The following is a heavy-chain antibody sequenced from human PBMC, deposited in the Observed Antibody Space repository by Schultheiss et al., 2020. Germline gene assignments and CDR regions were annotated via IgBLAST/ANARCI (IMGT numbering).Heavy chain of an antibody. V-gene: IGHV4-39*01. CDR2: IYYSGST. CDR1: GGSISSSSYY. CDR3: ARHGVVTAYGMDV. Sequence: SETLSLTCTVSGGSISSSSYYWGWIRQPPGKGLEWIGSIYYSGSTYYNPSLKSRVTISVDTSKNQFSLKLSSVTAADTAVYYCARHGVVTAYGMDVWGQGTTVTVYS. J-gene: IGHJ6*02. D-gene: IGHD2-21*02.